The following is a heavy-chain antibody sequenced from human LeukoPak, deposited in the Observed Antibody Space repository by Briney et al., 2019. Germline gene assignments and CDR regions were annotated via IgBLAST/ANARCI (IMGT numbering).Heavy chain of an antibody. CDR3: AGNGGGIAAAIDY. CDR2: ISGSGGST. Sequence: PGGSLTLSCPASGFTFSSYAMSWVRQPPGKGLEWVSAISGSGGSTYYADSVKGRFTISRDNSKNTLYLQMNSLRAEDTAVYYCAGNGGGIAAAIDYWGQGTLVTVSS. J-gene: IGHJ4*02. V-gene: IGHV3-23*01. CDR1: GFTFSSYA. D-gene: IGHD6-13*01.